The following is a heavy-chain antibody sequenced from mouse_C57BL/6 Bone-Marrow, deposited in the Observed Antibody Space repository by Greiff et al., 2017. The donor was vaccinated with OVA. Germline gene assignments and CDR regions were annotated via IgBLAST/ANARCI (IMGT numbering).Heavy chain of an antibody. CDR1: GYTFTSYW. V-gene: IGHV1-59*01. J-gene: IGHJ3*01. Sequence: VQLQQPGAELVRPGTSVKLSCKASGYTFTSYWMHWVKQRPGQGLEWIGVIDPSDCYTNYNQKFKGKATLTVDTSSSTAYMQLSSLTSEDSAVYYCARRSSNTWFAYWGQGTLVTVSA. CDR3: ARRSSNTWFAY. CDR2: IDPSDCYT. D-gene: IGHD2-5*01.